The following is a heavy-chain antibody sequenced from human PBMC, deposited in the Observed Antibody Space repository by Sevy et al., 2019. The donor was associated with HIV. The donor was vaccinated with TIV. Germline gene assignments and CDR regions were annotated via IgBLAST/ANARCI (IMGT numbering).Heavy chain of an antibody. CDR1: GGSLCDYS. J-gene: IGHJ3*02. Sequence: SETLSLTCSVYGGSLCDYSWNWIRQSPERGLEWIGEITHTGNTNYVSSLKSRVTISKAMSKNQFSLKLNSVTAADTAVYFCARGNDVFGSYDIWGRGTGVTVSS. CDR3: ARGNDVFGSYDI. D-gene: IGHD2-15*01. CDR2: ITHTGNT. V-gene: IGHV4-34*01.